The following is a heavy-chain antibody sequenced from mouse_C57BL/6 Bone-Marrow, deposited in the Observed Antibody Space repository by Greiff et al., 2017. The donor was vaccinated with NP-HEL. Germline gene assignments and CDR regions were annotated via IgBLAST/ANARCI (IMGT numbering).Heavy chain of an antibody. Sequence: QVQLQQPGAELVRPGSSVKLSCKASGYTFTSYWMDWVKQRPGQGLDWIGNIYPSDSETHYNQKFKDKATLTVDKSSSTAYMQLSSLTSEDSAVYYCARSPYGSSYGWYFDVWGTGTTVTVSS. CDR2: IYPSDSET. J-gene: IGHJ1*03. CDR1: GYTFTSYW. CDR3: ARSPYGSSYGWYFDV. D-gene: IGHD1-1*01. V-gene: IGHV1-61*01.